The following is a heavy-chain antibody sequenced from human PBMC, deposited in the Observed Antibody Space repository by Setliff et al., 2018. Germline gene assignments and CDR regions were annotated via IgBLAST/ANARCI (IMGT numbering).Heavy chain of an antibody. CDR3: ARGRGYSYGYVSD. Sequence: ASVKVSCKASGYTFTGYYMHWVRQAPGQGLEWMGWINPNSGGTNYAQKFQGRVTMTRDTSTSTAYMELSRLRSDDTAVYYCARGRGYSYGYVSDWGQGTLVTVSS. CDR1: GYTFTGYY. V-gene: IGHV1-2*02. J-gene: IGHJ4*02. D-gene: IGHD5-18*01. CDR2: INPNSGGT.